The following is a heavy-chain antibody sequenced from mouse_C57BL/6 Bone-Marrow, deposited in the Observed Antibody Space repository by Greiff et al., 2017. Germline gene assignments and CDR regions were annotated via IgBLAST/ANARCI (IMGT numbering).Heavy chain of an antibody. J-gene: IGHJ2*01. CDR1: GFTFSSYA. CDR3: ARERNYVFDY. V-gene: IGHV5-4*01. Sequence: EVQGVESGGGLVKPGGSLKLSCAASGFTFSSYAMSWVRQTPEKRLEWVATISDGGSYTYYPDNVKGRFTISRDNAKNNLYLQMSHLQSEDTAMYYCARERNYVFDYWGQGTTLTVSS. D-gene: IGHD2-1*01. CDR2: ISDGGSYT.